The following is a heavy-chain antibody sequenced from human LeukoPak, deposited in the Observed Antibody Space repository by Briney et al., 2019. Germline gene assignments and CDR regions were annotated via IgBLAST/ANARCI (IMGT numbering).Heavy chain of an antibody. J-gene: IGHJ4*02. Sequence: GGSLRLSCAASGFTFSSYGMSWVRQAPGKGLEWVSAISGSGGSTYCADSVKGRFTISRDNSKNTLYLQMNSLRAEDTAVYYCVSSFEGDGYNWPHDYWGQGTLVTVSS. CDR3: VSSFEGDGYNWPHDY. V-gene: IGHV3-23*01. CDR2: ISGSGGST. D-gene: IGHD5-24*01. CDR1: GFTFSSYG.